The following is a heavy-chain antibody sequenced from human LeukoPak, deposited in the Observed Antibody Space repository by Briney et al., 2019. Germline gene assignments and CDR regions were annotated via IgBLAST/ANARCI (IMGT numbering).Heavy chain of an antibody. J-gene: IGHJ4*02. Sequence: SQTLSLTCTVSGGSISSGSYYWSWIRQPAGKGLEWIGRIYTSGSTNYNPSLKSRVTISVDTSKNQFSLKLSSVTAADTAVYYCARDGRYSYGYDYWGQGTLVAVSS. V-gene: IGHV4-61*02. CDR1: GGSISSGSYY. CDR2: IYTSGST. D-gene: IGHD5-18*01. CDR3: ARDGRYSYGYDY.